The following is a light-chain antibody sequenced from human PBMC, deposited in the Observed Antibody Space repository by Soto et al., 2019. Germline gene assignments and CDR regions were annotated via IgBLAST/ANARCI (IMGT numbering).Light chain of an antibody. J-gene: IGKJ4*01. Sequence: DIQMTQSPSSLSASVGDRVTITCQASQDISKYLNWYQQKPGKAPKLLIYDASNLETVVPSRFSGSRSGTDFTFTISSLQPEDIATYFCQQYSVLPFTFGGGAKVEIK. CDR1: QDISKY. CDR2: DAS. CDR3: QQYSVLPFT. V-gene: IGKV1-33*01.